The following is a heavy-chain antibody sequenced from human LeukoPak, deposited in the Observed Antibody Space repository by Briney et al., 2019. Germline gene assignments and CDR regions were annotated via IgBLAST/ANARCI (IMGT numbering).Heavy chain of an antibody. Sequence: ASVKVSCKASGYTFTSYGISWVRQAPGQGLEWMGRISAYNGNTNYAQKLQGRVTMTTDTSASTAYMELRSLRSDDTAVYYCARGRFLEWPFDYWGQGTLVTVSS. D-gene: IGHD3-3*01. CDR3: ARGRFLEWPFDY. CDR1: GYTFTSYG. J-gene: IGHJ4*02. CDR2: ISAYNGNT. V-gene: IGHV1-18*01.